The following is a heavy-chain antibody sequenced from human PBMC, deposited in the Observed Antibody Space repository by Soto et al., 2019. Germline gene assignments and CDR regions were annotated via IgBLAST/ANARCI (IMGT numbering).Heavy chain of an antibody. V-gene: IGHV6-1*01. D-gene: IGHD3-16*01. Sequence: SQTLSLTFAISGDSVSSNSAAWNWIRQSPSRGLEWLGRTYYRSKWYNDYAVSVKSRITINPDTSKNQISLQLNSVTPEDTAVYYCSSCLYLYGAFWDHFDFWGLGILVTVSS. CDR2: TYYRSKWYN. CDR3: SSCLYLYGAFWDHFDF. J-gene: IGHJ4*02. CDR1: GDSVSSNSAA.